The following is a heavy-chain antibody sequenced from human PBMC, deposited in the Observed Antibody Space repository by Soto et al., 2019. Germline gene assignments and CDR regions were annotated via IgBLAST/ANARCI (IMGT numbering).Heavy chain of an antibody. CDR1: GYSFTNND. CDR2: MNPGSGDT. D-gene: IGHD1-26*01. CDR3: AAHREGATYFFDH. Sequence: ASVKVSCKASGYSFTNNDVTWVRQATGQGLGWMGWMNPGSGDTGYAQKFQGRVTITRDMSTGTAYMELSGLRSEDTAVYYCAAHREGATYFFDHWGQGTLVTVSS. J-gene: IGHJ4*02. V-gene: IGHV1-8*01.